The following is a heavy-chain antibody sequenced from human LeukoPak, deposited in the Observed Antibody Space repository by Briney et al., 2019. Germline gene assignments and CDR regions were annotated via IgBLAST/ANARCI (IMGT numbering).Heavy chain of an antibody. CDR1: GFTASDYY. D-gene: IGHD6-13*01. V-gene: IGHV3-66*02. Sequence: GGSLRLSCAASGFTASDYYMSWVRQAPGKGLEWVSIIYCDGSADYADSVRGRFTISRDNSKNTVYLQMNSLRGGDTAVYYCARAVAAAANYWGQGTLVTVSS. CDR2: IYCDGSA. J-gene: IGHJ4*02. CDR3: ARAVAAAANY.